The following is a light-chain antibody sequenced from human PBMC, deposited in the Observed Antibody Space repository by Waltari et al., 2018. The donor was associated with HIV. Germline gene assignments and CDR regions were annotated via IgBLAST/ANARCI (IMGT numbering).Light chain of an antibody. CDR2: DAS. CDR1: QDSSNY. J-gene: IGKJ5*01. CDR3: QQYDNLPIT. Sequence: DIQMTQSPSSLSASVGDNVTITCPASQDSSNYLNWYQQKPGKAPKLLIYDASNLETGVPSRFSGSGSGTDFTFTTSSLQPEDIATYYCQQYDNLPITFGQGTRLEIK. V-gene: IGKV1-33*01.